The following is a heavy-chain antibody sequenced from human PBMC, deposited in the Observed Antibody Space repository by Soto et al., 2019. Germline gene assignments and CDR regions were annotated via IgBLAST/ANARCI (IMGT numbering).Heavy chain of an antibody. J-gene: IGHJ6*03. CDR1: GFTFSSYA. CDR3: SKDLNNCNDSLNYYYYMDV. CDR2: ISGSGGST. V-gene: IGHV3-23*01. D-gene: IGHD1-1*01. Sequence: GGSLRLSCAASGFTFSSYAMSWVRQAPGKGLEWVSAISGSGGSTYYADSVKGRFTISRDNSKNTLYLQMNSLRAEDTAVYYCSKDLNNCNDSLNYYYYMDVWGKGTTVTVSS.